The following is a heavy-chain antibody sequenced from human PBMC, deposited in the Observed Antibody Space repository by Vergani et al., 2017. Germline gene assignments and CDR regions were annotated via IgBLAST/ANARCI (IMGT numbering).Heavy chain of an antibody. J-gene: IGHJ6*03. CDR1: GFTFSDYY. CDR3: ARVEPPVKRKYYYYYYYMDV. CDR2: ISSSGGTI. V-gene: IGHV3-11*01. D-gene: IGHD1-14*01. Sequence: QVQLVESGGGLVKPGGSLRLSCAASGFTFSDYYMIWIRQAPGKGLEWISYISSSGGTIYYADSVKGRFTISKDNAKNSLFLQMNSLSAEDTAVYYCARVEPPVKRKYYYYYYYMDVWGEGTTVTVS.